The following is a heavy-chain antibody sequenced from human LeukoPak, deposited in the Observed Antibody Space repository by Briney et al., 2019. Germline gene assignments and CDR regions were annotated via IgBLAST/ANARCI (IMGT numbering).Heavy chain of an antibody. V-gene: IGHV4-34*01. Sequence: PSETLSLTCAVYGGSFSGYYWSWIRQPPGKGLEWIGEINHSGSTNYNPSLKSRVTISVDTSKNQFSLKPSSVTAADTAVYYCASDDYGDYRSFDPWGQGTLVTVSS. CDR1: GGSFSGYY. D-gene: IGHD4-17*01. CDR3: ASDDYGDYRSFDP. CDR2: INHSGST. J-gene: IGHJ5*02.